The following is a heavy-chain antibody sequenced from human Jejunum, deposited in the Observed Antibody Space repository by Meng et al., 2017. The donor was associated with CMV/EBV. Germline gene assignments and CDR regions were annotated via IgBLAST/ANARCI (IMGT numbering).Heavy chain of an antibody. D-gene: IGHD3-22*01. CDR1: ISNADYY. Sequence: ISNADYYWNWIRQSPGKGLEWIGYIYYSGSAYYTPSLKSRLNMSVDTSKNQFSLHLSSVTAADTAVYYCARAYAYYYDSSVYYFDYWGQGALVTAPQ. V-gene: IGHV4-30-4*08. CDR2: IYYSGSA. CDR3: ARAYAYYYDSSVYYFDY. J-gene: IGHJ4*02.